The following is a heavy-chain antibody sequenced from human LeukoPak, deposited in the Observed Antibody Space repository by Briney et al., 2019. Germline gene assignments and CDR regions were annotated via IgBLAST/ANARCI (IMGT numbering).Heavy chain of an antibody. Sequence: PSQTLSLTCAVSGGSISSGGYSWSWIRQPPGKGLEWIGYIYHSGSTYYNPSLKSRVTISVDRSKNQFSLKLSSVTAADTAVYYCARGDTTYGYSSWGQGTLVTVSS. CDR3: ARGDTTYGYSS. J-gene: IGHJ4*02. CDR1: GGSISSGGYS. CDR2: IYHSGST. V-gene: IGHV4-30-2*01. D-gene: IGHD5-24*01.